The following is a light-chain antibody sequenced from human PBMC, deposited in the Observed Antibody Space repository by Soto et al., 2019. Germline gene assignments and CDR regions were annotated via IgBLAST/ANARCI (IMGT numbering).Light chain of an antibody. Sequence: DIQMTQSPSSVSASVGDRLAITFRASRDISNSLAWYQQTPGKAPKLLLRGASSLHRGVPSRFSGGGAGTEFTLTIRTLPPEDFATYYCQQTSAFPRTFGQGTKVDIK. CDR3: QQTSAFPRT. V-gene: IGKV1-12*01. J-gene: IGKJ1*01. CDR1: RDISNS. CDR2: GAS.